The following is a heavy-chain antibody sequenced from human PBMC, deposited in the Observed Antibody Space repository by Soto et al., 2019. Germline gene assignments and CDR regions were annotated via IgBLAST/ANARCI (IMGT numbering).Heavy chain of an antibody. D-gene: IGHD3-10*01. CDR1: GGTFSNYA. J-gene: IGHJ6*02. V-gene: IGHV1-69*13. CDR2: IIPMFGTS. Sequence: GASVKVSCKASGGTFSNYAISWVRQAPGQGLEWVGGIIPMFGTSNYAQNFQGRVSITADESTSTAYMELSSLRSEDTAVYYCARGVRTGFYGMDVWGQGTTVTAP. CDR3: ARGVRTGFYGMDV.